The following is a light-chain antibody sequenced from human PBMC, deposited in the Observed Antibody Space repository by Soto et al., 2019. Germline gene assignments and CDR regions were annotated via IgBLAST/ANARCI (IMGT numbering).Light chain of an antibody. CDR1: SGDVGGYNL. Sequence: QSVLTQPASVSGSPGQSITIPCTGTSGDVGGYNLVSWYEQHPGKAPKLMIYEVTGRLSGVSNRFYGSKVGNTASLTIFGLQPDDEADYYCCPYAGNSEVFGIGTKVTVL. CDR3: CPYAGNSEV. CDR2: EVT. V-gene: IGLV2-23*02. J-gene: IGLJ1*01.